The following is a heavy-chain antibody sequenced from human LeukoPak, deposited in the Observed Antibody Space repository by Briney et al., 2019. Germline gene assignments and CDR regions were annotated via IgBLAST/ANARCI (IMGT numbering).Heavy chain of an antibody. V-gene: IGHV4-31*02. CDR3: ARVPTALVQNYFDY. D-gene: IGHD2-8*01. CDR1: GGSISGGGYY. CDR2: IYYSGST. J-gene: IGHJ4*02. Sequence: PSETLSLTCTVSGGSISGGGYYWSWIRQHPGKGLEWIANIYYSGSTDYNPSLKSRVTISVDTSKNQFSLKLNSVTAADTAVYYCARVPTALVQNYFDYWGQGTVVTVSS.